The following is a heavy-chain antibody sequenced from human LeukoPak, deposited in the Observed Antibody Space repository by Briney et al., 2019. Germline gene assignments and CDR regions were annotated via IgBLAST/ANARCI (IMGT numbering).Heavy chain of an antibody. CDR1: GLTFSSHW. J-gene: IGHJ4*02. D-gene: IGHD1-7*01. V-gene: IGHV3-74*01. CDR2: ITNDGSST. CDR3: ATQQGGNSAY. Sequence: GGSLRLSCAASGLTFSSHWMNWVRQAPGKGLVWVSRITNDGSSTTYADSVKGRFTISRDNAKNMLYLQVNSLRAEDTTVYYCATQQGGNSAYWGQGTLVTVSS.